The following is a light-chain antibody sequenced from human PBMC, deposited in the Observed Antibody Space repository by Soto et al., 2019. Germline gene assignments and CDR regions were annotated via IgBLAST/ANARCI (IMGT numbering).Light chain of an antibody. CDR3: QQYNDWPLT. Sequence: EIVMTQSPASLSVSPGERATLSCRASQSVNSNLAWYQQKPGQAPRLLIYGASTRATGIPGRFRGSGSGTDFTLTITSLQSEDFAVYFCQQYNDWPLTFGQGTKVEI. CDR2: GAS. V-gene: IGKV3-15*01. CDR1: QSVNSN. J-gene: IGKJ1*01.